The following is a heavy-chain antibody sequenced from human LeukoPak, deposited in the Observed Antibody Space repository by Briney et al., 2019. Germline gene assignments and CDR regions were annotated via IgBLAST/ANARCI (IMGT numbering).Heavy chain of an antibody. V-gene: IGHV1-18*01. D-gene: IGHD3-10*01. CDR3: ARDSGYYGSGSYYMSDPIPPFDY. J-gene: IGHJ4*02. Sequence: ASVKVSCKASGGIFSSYAISWVRQAPGQGLEWMGWISAYNGNTNYAQKLQGRVTMTTDTSTSTAYMELRSLRSDDTAVYYCARDSGYYGSGSYYMSDPIPPFDYWGQGTLVTISS. CDR1: GGIFSSYA. CDR2: ISAYNGNT.